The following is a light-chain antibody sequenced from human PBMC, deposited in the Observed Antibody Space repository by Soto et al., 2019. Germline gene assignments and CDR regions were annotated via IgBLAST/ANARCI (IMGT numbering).Light chain of an antibody. V-gene: IGLV1-40*01. CDR1: SSNIGAGYD. CDR3: LSFDSSLSVV. CDR2: GNT. J-gene: IGLJ2*01. Sequence: QSALTQPPSVSGAPGQGVTISCTGTSSNIGAGYDVHWYQQLPGRAPKPLIYGNTNRPSGVPDRFSGSKSGTSASLAITGLQAEDEADYYCLSFDSSLSVVFGGGTKLTVL.